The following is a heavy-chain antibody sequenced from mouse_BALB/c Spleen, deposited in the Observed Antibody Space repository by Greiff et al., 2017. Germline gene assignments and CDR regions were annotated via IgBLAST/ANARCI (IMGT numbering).Heavy chain of an antibody. D-gene: IGHD1-1*01. CDR1: GYAFTSYN. V-gene: IGHV1S135*01. Sequence: EVQLQQSGPELVKPGASVKVSCKASGYAFTSYNMYWVKQSHGKSLEWIGYIDPYNGGTSYNQKFKGKATLTVDKSSSTAYMHLNSLTSEDSAVYYCARSGPHYGSSYTTYYFDYWGQGTTLTVSS. J-gene: IGHJ2*01. CDR3: ARSGPHYGSSYTTYYFDY. CDR2: IDPYNGGT.